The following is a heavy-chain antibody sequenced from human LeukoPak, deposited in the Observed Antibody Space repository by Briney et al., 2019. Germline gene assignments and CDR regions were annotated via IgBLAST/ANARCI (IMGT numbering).Heavy chain of an antibody. CDR1: GGTFTSYA. J-gene: IGHJ4*02. CDR3: ARSAPFDY. CDR2: IIPIVDIA. V-gene: IGHV1-69*04. Sequence: GASVKVSCKVSGGTFTSYAINWVRQAPGQGLEWMGRIIPIVDIANYAQKFQGRVSITADKSTSTAYMEMSSLISDDTAVYYCARSAPFDYWGQGTLITVSS.